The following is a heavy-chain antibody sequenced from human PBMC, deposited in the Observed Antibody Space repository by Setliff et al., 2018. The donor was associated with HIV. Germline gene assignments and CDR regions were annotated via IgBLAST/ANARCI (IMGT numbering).Heavy chain of an antibody. CDR3: ARQTWEYYDTLTGYYRSPKNFDS. J-gene: IGHJ4*02. D-gene: IGHD3-9*01. V-gene: IGHV4-4*09. Sequence: SETLSLTCTVSGGSISTSYWNWIRQPPGKGLEWIAYIYISGTTNYNPSLKSRVTISLDTSRNQFSLKLGSVTAPDTAIYYCARQTWEYYDTLTGYYRSPKNFDSWGQGTLVTVSS. CDR1: GGSISTSY. CDR2: IYISGTT.